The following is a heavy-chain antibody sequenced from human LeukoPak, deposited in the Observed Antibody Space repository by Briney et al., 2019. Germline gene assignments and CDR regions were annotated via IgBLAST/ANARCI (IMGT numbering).Heavy chain of an antibody. V-gene: IGHV4-59*12. J-gene: IGHJ4*02. D-gene: IGHD3-9*01. CDR3: ASLQDILTGYTSDY. CDR1: GGSISSYY. Sequence: PSETLSLTCTVSGGSISSYYWSWIRQPPGKGLEWIGYIYYSGSTYYNPSLKSRVTISVDTSKNQFSLKLNSVTAADTAVYYCASLQDILTGYTSDYWGQGTLVTVSS. CDR2: IYYSGST.